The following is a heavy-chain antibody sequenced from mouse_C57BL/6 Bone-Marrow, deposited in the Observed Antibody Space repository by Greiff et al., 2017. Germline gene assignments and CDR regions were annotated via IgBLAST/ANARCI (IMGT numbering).Heavy chain of an antibody. CDR2: IHTNSGST. J-gene: IGHJ4*01. V-gene: IGHV1-64*01. CDR1: GYTFTSYW. Sequence: QVQLQQPGAELVKPGASVKLSCKASGYTFTSYWMHWVKQRPGQGLEWIGMIHTNSGSTNYNEKLKSKATLTVDKSSSSAYMQLSSLTSEDSAVYYCAKRVRYYAMDYWGQGTSVTVSS. CDR3: AKRVRYYAMDY. D-gene: IGHD2-2*01.